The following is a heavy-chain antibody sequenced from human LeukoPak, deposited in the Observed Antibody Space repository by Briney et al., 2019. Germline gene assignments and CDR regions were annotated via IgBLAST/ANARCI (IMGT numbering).Heavy chain of an antibody. CDR1: GGTFSSYA. D-gene: IGHD3-22*01. CDR3: AAPRTYYYDSSGYFDY. Sequence: SVKASCKASGGTFSSYAISWVRQAPGQGLEWMGGIIPIFGTANYAQKFQGGVTITADESTSTAYMELSSLRSEDTAVYYCAAPRTYYYDSSGYFDYWGQGTLVTVSS. V-gene: IGHV1-69*13. CDR2: IIPIFGTA. J-gene: IGHJ4*02.